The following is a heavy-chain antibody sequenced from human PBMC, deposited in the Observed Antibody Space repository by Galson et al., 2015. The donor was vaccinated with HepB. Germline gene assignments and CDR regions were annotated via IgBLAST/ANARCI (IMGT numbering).Heavy chain of an antibody. CDR3: TRKYSATYDY. CDR1: GYTFTVSY. D-gene: IGHD4/OR15-4a*01. V-gene: IGHV1-2*02. CDR2: VNPTTGAT. Sequence: SVKVSCKASGYTFTVSYIHWVRQAPGQGLEWMGRVNPTTGATDYAQKFRDRVTMTRDTSINTAYMQLTSLTSDDTAAYYCTRKYSATYDYWGQGTLVTVSS. J-gene: IGHJ4*02.